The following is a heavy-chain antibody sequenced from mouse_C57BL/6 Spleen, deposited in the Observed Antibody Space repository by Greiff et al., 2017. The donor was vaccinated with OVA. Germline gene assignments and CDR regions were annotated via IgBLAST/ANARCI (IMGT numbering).Heavy chain of an antibody. CDR2: IYPGDGDT. J-gene: IGHJ1*03. CDR1: GYAFSSSW. V-gene: IGHV1-82*01. Sequence: VQLQQSGPELVKPGASVKISCKASGYAFSSSWMNWVKQRPGKGLEWIGRIYPGDGDTNYNGKFKGKATLTADKSSSTAYMQLSSLTSEDSAVYFCARLYYYGSSYWYVDVWGTGTTVTVSS. CDR3: ARLYYYGSSYWYVDV. D-gene: IGHD1-1*01.